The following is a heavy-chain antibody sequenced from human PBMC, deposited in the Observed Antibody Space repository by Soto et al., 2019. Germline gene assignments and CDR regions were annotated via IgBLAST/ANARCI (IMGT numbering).Heavy chain of an antibody. CDR3: AKSRRPVVVTAILPFDY. CDR1: GFTFSSYA. CDR2: ISGSGGST. D-gene: IGHD2-21*02. J-gene: IGHJ4*02. Sequence: PGGSLRLSCAASGFTFSSYAMSWVRQAPGKGLEWVSAISGSGGSTYYADSVKGRFTISRDNSKNTLYLQMNSLRAEDTAVYYCAKSRRPVVVTAILPFDYWGQGTLVTVSS. V-gene: IGHV3-23*01.